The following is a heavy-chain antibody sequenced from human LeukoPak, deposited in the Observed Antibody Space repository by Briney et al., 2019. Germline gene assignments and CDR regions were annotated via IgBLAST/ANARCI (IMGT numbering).Heavy chain of an antibody. CDR2: ISFSSSTI. Sequence: GGSLRLSCAASGFTFGTYNMNWVRQAPGKGLEWVSYISFSSSTIHYADSVKGRFTISRDNSKNTLYLQMNSLRAEDTAVYYCARDFSVLWGQGTLVTVSS. CDR1: GFTFGTYN. CDR3: ARDFSVL. V-gene: IGHV3-48*01. J-gene: IGHJ4*02. D-gene: IGHD2/OR15-2a*01.